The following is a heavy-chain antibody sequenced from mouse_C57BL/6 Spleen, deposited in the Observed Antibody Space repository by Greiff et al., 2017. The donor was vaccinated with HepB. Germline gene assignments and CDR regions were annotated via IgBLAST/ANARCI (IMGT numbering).Heavy chain of an antibody. V-gene: IGHV1-7*01. D-gene: IGHD2-5*01. CDR3: AREVYSNYWFAY. Sequence: VQLQQSGAELAKPGASVKLSCKASGYTFTSYWMHWVKQRPGQGLEWIGYINPSSGYTKYNQKFKDKATLTADKSSSTSYIQLSSLTYEDSAVYYCAREVYSNYWFAYWGQGTLVTVSA. CDR1: GYTFTSYW. J-gene: IGHJ3*01. CDR2: INPSSGYT.